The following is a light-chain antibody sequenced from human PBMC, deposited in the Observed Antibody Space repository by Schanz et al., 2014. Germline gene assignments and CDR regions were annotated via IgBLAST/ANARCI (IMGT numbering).Light chain of an antibody. J-gene: IGLJ1*01. CDR2: DVS. Sequence: QSALTQPASVSGSTGQSITISCTGTSSDVGGYNYVSWYQQHPGKAPKLMIYDVSNRPSGVSNRFSGSKSGNTASLTISGLQAEDEADYYCSSYTGSSPLFVFGTGTKLTVL. V-gene: IGLV2-14*01. CDR1: SSDVGGYNY. CDR3: SSYTGSSPLFV.